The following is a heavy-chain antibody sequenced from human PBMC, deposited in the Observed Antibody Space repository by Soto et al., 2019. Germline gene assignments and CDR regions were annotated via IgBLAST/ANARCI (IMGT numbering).Heavy chain of an antibody. CDR2: IYPGDSDT. Sequence: GESLKISCKGSGYSFAGYWIGWVRQMPGKGLDWMGVIYPGDSDTRHSPSFHGQVTISADKSISTAYLQWSSLKASDTAMYFCARLPGVRGVFDGFNVWGQGTMVTVSS. CDR1: GYSFAGYW. V-gene: IGHV5-51*01. D-gene: IGHD3-10*01. CDR3: ARLPGVRGVFDGFNV. J-gene: IGHJ3*01.